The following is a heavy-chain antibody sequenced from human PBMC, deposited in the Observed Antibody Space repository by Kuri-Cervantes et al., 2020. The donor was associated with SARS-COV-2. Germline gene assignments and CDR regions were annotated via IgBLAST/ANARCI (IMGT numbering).Heavy chain of an antibody. CDR1: GFTFSGYA. Sequence: GGSLRLSCATSGFTFSGYAMHWVRQAPGKGPEWVAVVSYDGSDNDYADSVKGRFTISRENSKNTLYLQMNSLRVEDTAVYYWARDMGAIVLVRRDWFDPWGPGTLVTVSS. D-gene: IGHD2-8*01. V-gene: IGHV3-30*04. CDR3: ARDMGAIVLVRRDWFDP. J-gene: IGHJ5*02. CDR2: VSYDGSDN.